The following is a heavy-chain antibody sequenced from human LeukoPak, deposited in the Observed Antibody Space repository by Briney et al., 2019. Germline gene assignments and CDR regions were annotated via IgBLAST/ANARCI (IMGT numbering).Heavy chain of an antibody. V-gene: IGHV4-4*02. D-gene: IGHD6-6*01. J-gene: IGHJ5*02. CDR2: IYHSGST. Sequence: SGTLSLTCAVSGGSISSSNWWSWVRQPPGKGLEWIGEIYHSGSTNYNPSLKSRVTISVDKSKNQFSLKLSSVTAADTAVYYCARGYSSSSSGWFDPWGQGTLVTVSS. CDR3: ARGYSSSSSGWFDP. CDR1: GGSISSSNW.